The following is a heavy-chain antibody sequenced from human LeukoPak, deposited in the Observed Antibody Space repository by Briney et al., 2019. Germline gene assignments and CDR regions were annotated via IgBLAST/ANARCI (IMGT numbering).Heavy chain of an antibody. CDR1: GGSFSGYY. CDR2: INYSGST. J-gene: IGHJ6*03. D-gene: IGHD1-14*01. Sequence: SETLSLTCAVYGGSFSGYYWTWIRQPPGKGLEWIGEINYSGSTNYNPSLKSRVTISVDTSKNQFSPKLSSVTAADTAVYYCARHGTRYHYYYMDVWGKGTTVTISS. CDR3: ARHGTRYHYYYMDV. V-gene: IGHV4-34*01.